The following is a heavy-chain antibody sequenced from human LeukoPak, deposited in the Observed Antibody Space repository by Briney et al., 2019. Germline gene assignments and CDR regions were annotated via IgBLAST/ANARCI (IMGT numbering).Heavy chain of an antibody. CDR3: ARDFDGSGVCWFDP. Sequence: GGSLRLSCAASGFTFSGYSMNWVRQAPGKGLEGVSYISSSSSTIYYADSVKGRFTISRDNAKNSLYLQMNSLRAEDTAVYYCARDFDGSGVCWFDPWGQGTLVTVSS. V-gene: IGHV3-48*04. CDR2: ISSSSSTI. D-gene: IGHD3-10*01. J-gene: IGHJ5*02. CDR1: GFTFSGYS.